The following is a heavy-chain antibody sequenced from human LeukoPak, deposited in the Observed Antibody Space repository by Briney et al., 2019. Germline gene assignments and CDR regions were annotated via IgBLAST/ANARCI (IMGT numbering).Heavy chain of an antibody. CDR3: ARDLGGGSFDF. J-gene: IGHJ4*02. D-gene: IGHD2-15*01. Sequence: SETLSLTCAVSGGSIRSYYWSWIRQPPGKGLEWIGYNYYSGSTYYSPSLKSRLTMSVDTSKNQFSLKLSSVTAADTAVYYCARDLGGGSFDFWGQGTLVTVSS. CDR2: NYYSGST. V-gene: IGHV4-59*12. CDR1: GGSIRSYY.